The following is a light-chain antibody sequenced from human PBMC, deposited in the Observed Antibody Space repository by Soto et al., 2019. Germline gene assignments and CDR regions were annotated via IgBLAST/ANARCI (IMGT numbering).Light chain of an antibody. CDR2: SNN. J-gene: IGLJ1*01. CDR1: TSNIGSNA. CDR3: LAWDDSLDGYV. Sequence: QSALTQPPSASGTPGQSVTISCSGSTSNIGSNAVNWFQQFPTTAPKLPIFSNNQRPSGVPARFSGSKSGTSASLAISGLQSEDEADYYCLAWDDSLDGYVFGTGTKVPVL. V-gene: IGLV1-44*01.